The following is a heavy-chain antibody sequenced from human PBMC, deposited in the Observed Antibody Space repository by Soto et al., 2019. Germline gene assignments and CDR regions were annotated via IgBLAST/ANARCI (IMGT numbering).Heavy chain of an antibody. CDR1: GGSISSGDSY. V-gene: IGHV4-31*03. CDR3: ARSSSVDRSGSYFDY. D-gene: IGHD3-22*01. Sequence: TLSLTCTVSGGSISSGDSYWSWIRQHPGKGLEWIGYIYYSGSTHYSSSLKSRVTMSIDTSKNQFPLKLTSVTDEDTAGYYCARSSSVDRSGSYFDYWGQGTPVPVSP. CDR2: IYYSGST. J-gene: IGHJ4*02.